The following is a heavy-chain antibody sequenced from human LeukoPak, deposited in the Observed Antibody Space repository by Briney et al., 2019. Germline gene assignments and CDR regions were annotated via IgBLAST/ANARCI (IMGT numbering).Heavy chain of an antibody. Sequence: SVKVSCKASGGTFSSYAISWVRQAPGQGLEWMGGIIPIFGTANYAQMFQGRVTITTDESTSTAYMELSSLRSEDTAVYYCARARTREVAVDAFDIWGQGTMVTVSS. CDR3: ARARTREVAVDAFDI. D-gene: IGHD6-19*01. V-gene: IGHV1-69*05. J-gene: IGHJ3*02. CDR2: IIPIFGTA. CDR1: GGTFSSYA.